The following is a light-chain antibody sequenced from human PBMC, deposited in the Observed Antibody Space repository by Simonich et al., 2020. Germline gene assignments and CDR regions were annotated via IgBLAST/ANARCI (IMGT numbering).Light chain of an antibody. CDR1: QSVSSY. Sequence: EIVLTQSPATLSLSPGERATLSCRASQSVSSYLAWYQQKPGQAHRLLIYDASNRATGIPARFSGSGSGTDFTLTISRLQAEDVAVYYCQQYYSTPYTFGQGTKLEIK. J-gene: IGKJ2*01. CDR3: QQYYSTPYT. V-gene: IGKV3-11*01. CDR2: DAS.